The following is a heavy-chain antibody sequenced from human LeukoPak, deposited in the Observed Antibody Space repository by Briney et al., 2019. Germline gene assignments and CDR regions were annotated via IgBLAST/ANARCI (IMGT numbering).Heavy chain of an antibody. J-gene: IGHJ4*02. D-gene: IGHD3-10*01. CDR3: AREEYYGSGSYYNVANYFDY. V-gene: IGHV1-2*02. Sequence: ASVKVSCKASGFTFTAYYLHWVRQAPGQRLEWMGWINPNSGGTNYAQKFQGRVTMTRDTSISTAYMELSRLRSDDTAVDYCAREEYYGSGSYYNVANYFDYWGQGTLVTVSS. CDR1: GFTFTAYY. CDR2: INPNSGGT.